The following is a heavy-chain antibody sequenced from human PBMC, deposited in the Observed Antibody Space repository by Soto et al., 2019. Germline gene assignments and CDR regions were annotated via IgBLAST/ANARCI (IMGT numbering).Heavy chain of an antibody. CDR1: GFTFSNAW. CDR2: IKSKTDGGTT. V-gene: IGHV3-15*07. J-gene: IGHJ4*02. CDR3: TTAFIVVVPAAPDY. Sequence: GGSLRLSCAASGFTFSNAWMNWVRQAPGKGLEWVGRIKSKTDGGTTDYAAPGKGRFTISRDDSKNTLYLQMNSLKTEDTAVYYCTTAFIVVVPAAPDYWGQGTLVTVSS. D-gene: IGHD2-2*01.